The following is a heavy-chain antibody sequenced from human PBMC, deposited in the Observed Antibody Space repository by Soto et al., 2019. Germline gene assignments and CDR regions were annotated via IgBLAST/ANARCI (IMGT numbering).Heavy chain of an antibody. D-gene: IGHD3-10*01. V-gene: IGHV3-30-3*01. CDR3: ARSRSGAVPDSLGF. Sequence: GGSLRLSCAASGFSFSRFAIHWVRQAPGKGLEWVAVISKDGSVIYYADSVKGRFTISRDNSKSPLFLQVNSLTSEDTAVYHCARSRSGAVPDSLGFWGQGTLVTVSS. CDR1: GFSFSRFA. CDR2: ISKDGSVI. J-gene: IGHJ4*02.